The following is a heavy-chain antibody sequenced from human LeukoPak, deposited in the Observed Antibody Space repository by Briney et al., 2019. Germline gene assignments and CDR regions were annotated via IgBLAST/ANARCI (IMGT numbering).Heavy chain of an antibody. CDR1: GFTFSSYW. Sequence: GGSLRLSCAASGFTFSSYWMHWVRQVAGKGLVWVSRINSDGGSTSYADSVKGRFTISRDNSKNTLYLQMNSLRAEDTAVYYCARDLAGWDSSGYYSPQSPDYWGQGTLVTVSS. J-gene: IGHJ4*02. CDR2: INSDGGST. CDR3: ARDLAGWDSSGYYSPQSPDY. V-gene: IGHV3-74*01. D-gene: IGHD3-22*01.